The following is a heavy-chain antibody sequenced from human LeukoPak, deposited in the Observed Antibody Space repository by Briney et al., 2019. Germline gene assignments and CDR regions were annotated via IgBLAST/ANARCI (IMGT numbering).Heavy chain of an antibody. D-gene: IGHD4-23*01. CDR2: ISSSSSCI. Sequence: GGSLRLSCAASGFTFSSYSMNWVRQAPGKGLEWVSSISSSSSCIYYADSVKGRFTISRDNAKNSLYLQMNSLRVEDTAVYYCARDLSHYGGNSVSIDYWGQGTLVTVSS. J-gene: IGHJ4*02. CDR3: ARDLSHYGGNSVSIDY. V-gene: IGHV3-21*01. CDR1: GFTFSSYS.